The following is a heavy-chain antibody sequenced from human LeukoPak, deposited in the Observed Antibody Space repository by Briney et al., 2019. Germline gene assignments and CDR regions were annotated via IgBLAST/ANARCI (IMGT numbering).Heavy chain of an antibody. D-gene: IGHD5-18*01. CDR1: GFTFSSYS. J-gene: IGHJ4*02. CDR3: AREGYSYGFDY. V-gene: IGHV3-21*01. Sequence: PGGSLRLSCAASGFTFSSYSMNWVRQAPGEGLEWVSSISGSSSYIYYADSVKGRFTISRDNARNSLFLQMNSLRAEETAVYYCAREGYSYGFDYWGQGTLVTVSS. CDR2: ISGSSSYI.